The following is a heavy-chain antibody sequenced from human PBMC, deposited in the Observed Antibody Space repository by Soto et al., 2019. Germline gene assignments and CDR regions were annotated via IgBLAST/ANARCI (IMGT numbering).Heavy chain of an antibody. V-gene: IGHV3-23*01. Sequence: GGSLRLSCATSGFTFSNFVMRWVRQTPGKGLEWVSTITSTGGDTYYTDSVKGRFTISRDNSKNTLYLQMSSLRAEDTPLYYCTKASSDRHHMDVWGQGTTVTVSS. CDR3: TKASSDRHHMDV. CDR2: ITSTGGDT. CDR1: GFTFSNFV. J-gene: IGHJ6*02.